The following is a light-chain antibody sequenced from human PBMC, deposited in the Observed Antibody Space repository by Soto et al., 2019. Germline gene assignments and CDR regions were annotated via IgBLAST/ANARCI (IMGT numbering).Light chain of an antibody. J-gene: IGKJ2*01. CDR2: AAS. Sequence: DIQMTQSPSSLSASIGDRVTITCRASQNIGTSLSWHQQKSGRAPKLLIHAASTLQSGVPSRFSGSGSGTDFTLTISSLQPEDVAVYYCQQSYSTLYTFGQGTNLEIK. V-gene: IGKV1-39*01. CDR3: QQSYSTLYT. CDR1: QNIGTS.